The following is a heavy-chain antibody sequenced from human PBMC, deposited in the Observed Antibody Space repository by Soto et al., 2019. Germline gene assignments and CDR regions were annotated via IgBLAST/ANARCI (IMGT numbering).Heavy chain of an antibody. CDR1: GFTVSSNF. V-gene: IGHV3-53*02. J-gene: IGHJ2*01. Sequence: EVQLVETGGGLIQAGGSLRLSCAASGFTVSSNFMSWVRQAPGKGLEWVSVLYSGGSTSYADSVKGRFTFSRDNSKNTLYLQMSSLRAEDMAVYYCARDSGGYSSRGGWYFDLWGRGTLVTVSS. D-gene: IGHD6-25*01. CDR2: LYSGGST. CDR3: ARDSGGYSSRGGWYFDL.